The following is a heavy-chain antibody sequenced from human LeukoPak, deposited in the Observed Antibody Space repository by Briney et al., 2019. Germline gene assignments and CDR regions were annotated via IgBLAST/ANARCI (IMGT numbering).Heavy chain of an antibody. J-gene: IGHJ6*03. D-gene: IGHD3-10*01. V-gene: IGHV1-8*01. CDR3: AREPRISMVRGDYYYMDV. CDR2: MNPNSGNT. CDR1: VYTFTSYD. Sequence: ASVTVSFKASVYTFTSYDINWVRQATGQGVEWMGWMNPNSGNTGYAQKFQGRVTMTRNTSISTAYMELSSLRSEDTAVYYCAREPRISMVRGDYYYMDVWGKGTTVTVSS.